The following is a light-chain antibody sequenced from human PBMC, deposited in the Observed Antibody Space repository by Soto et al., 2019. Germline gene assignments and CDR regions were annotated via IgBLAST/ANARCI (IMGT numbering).Light chain of an antibody. Sequence: EIVLTQSPGTLSLSPRERATLSCRASQSVSSSYLGWYQQKPGQSPRLLIYGASSRATGIPDRFSGSGSGTDFTLTISRLEPEDFAMYYCQQYSSSPTWTFGQGTKVEIK. CDR2: GAS. V-gene: IGKV3-20*01. J-gene: IGKJ1*01. CDR1: QSVSSSY. CDR3: QQYSSSPTWT.